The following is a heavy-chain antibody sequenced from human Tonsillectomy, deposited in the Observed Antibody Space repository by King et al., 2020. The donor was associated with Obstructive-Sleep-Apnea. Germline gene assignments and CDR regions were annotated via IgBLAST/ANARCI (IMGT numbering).Heavy chain of an antibody. CDR3: AKDIASIAAAGTGYFQH. D-gene: IGHD6-13*01. Sequence: QLVQSGGGLVQPGRSLRLSCAASGFTFDDYAMHWVRHAPGKGLEWVSGISWNSGSIGYADSVKGRFTISRDNAKNSLYLQMNSLRAEDTALYYCAKDIASIAAAGTGYFQHWGQGTLVTVSS. CDR1: GFTFDDYA. V-gene: IGHV3-9*01. J-gene: IGHJ1*01. CDR2: ISWNSGSI.